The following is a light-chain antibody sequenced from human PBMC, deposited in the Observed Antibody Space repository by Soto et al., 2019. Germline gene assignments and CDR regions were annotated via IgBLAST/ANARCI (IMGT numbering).Light chain of an antibody. CDR2: GAS. Sequence: ESVLTQSPGTLSLSPGERATLSCRASQSVITYLAWYQQKPGQAPRLLIYGASSRATGIPDRFSGSGSGTDFTLTSSRLEPEDVAVYYCQQYGSTPLTFGGGTKVEIK. V-gene: IGKV3-20*01. CDR3: QQYGSTPLT. CDR1: QSVITY. J-gene: IGKJ4*01.